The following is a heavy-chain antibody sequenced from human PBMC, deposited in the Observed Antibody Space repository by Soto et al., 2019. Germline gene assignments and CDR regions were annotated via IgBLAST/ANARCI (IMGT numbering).Heavy chain of an antibody. V-gene: IGHV3-30*18. Sequence: GGSLRLSCAASGFTFSSYGMHWVRQAPGKGLEWVAVISYDGSNKYYADSVKGRFTISRDNSKNTLYLQMNSLRAEDTAVYYCAKXLLRYCSSTSCSKGMDVWGQGTTVTVSS. CDR1: GFTFSSYG. CDR2: ISYDGSNK. J-gene: IGHJ6*02. D-gene: IGHD2-2*01. CDR3: AKXLLRYCSSTSCSKGMDV.